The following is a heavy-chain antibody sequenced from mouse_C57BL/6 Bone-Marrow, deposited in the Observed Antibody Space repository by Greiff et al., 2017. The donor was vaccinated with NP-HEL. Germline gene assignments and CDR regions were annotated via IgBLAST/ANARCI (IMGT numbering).Heavy chain of an antibody. J-gene: IGHJ1*03. D-gene: IGHD1-1*01. CDR2: IHPNSGST. Sequence: QVQLQQPGAELVKPGASVKLSCKASGYTFTSYWMHWVTQRPGQGLEWIGMIHPNSGSTNYNEKFKSKATLTVDKSSRTAYMQLSSLTSEDSAVYYCARNYYYGSRRGYFDVWGTGTTVTVSS. V-gene: IGHV1-64*01. CDR1: GYTFTSYW. CDR3: ARNYYYGSRRGYFDV.